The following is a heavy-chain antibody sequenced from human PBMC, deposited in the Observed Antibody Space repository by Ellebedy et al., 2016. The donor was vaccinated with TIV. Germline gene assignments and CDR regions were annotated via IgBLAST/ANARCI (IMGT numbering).Heavy chain of an antibody. J-gene: IGHJ4*02. D-gene: IGHD6-13*01. V-gene: IGHV1-3*01. CDR1: GYTFTNYA. CDR2: INAGNGNT. CDR3: ASASSYGVAAAGNDY. Sequence: ASVKVSXXASGYTFTNYAIHWVRQAPGQRLEWMGWINAGNGNTKYSQKVQGRVTITRDTSASTAYMELSRLRSDDTAVYYCASASSYGVAAAGNDYWGQGTLVTVSS.